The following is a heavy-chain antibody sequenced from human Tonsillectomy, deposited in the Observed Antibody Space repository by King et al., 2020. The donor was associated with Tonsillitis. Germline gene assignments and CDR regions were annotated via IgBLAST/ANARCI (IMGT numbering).Heavy chain of an antibody. V-gene: IGHV3-21*01. CDR2: ISSSSSYI. CDR1: GFTFSSYS. D-gene: IGHD4-17*01. J-gene: IGHJ4*02. Sequence: VQLVESGGGLVKPGGSLRLACAASGFTFSSYSMNWVRQAPGKGLEWVSSISSSSSYIYYADSVKGRFTITRDNAKNSLYLQMNSLRAEDTAVYYCAREGRDYGDYFDYWGQGTLVTVSS. CDR3: AREGRDYGDYFDY.